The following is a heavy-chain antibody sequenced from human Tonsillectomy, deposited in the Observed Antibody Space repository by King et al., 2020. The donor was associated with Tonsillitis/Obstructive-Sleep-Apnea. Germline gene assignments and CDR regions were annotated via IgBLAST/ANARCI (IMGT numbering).Heavy chain of an antibody. Sequence: QLVQSGAEVKKPGASVKVSCKSSGYTLTNFGISWVRQAPGQGLEWMGWISGYNGNANYAQNFQGRVTMTTETSTSTTYMELRSLRSDDTAVYYCARSYYDFWGGTPNSDYWGQGTLVTVSA. V-gene: IGHV1-18*01. D-gene: IGHD3-3*01. CDR1: GYTLTNFG. CDR3: ARSYYDFWGGTPNSDY. CDR2: ISGYNGNA. J-gene: IGHJ4*02.